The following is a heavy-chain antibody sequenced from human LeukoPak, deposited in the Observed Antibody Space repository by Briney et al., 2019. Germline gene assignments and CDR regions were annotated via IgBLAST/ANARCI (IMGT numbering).Heavy chain of an antibody. D-gene: IGHD6-19*01. CDR2: INDSGDYT. J-gene: IGHJ4*02. CDR1: GFTFSSYW. V-gene: IGHV3-23*01. CDR3: AKSLDLAVAGIDY. Sequence: GGSLRLSCAASGFTFSSYWMSWVRQAPGKGLAWVSGINDSGDYTYHADSVKGRFTTSRDNSKNTVDLQMNSLRAEDTAVYYCAKSLDLAVAGIDYWGQGTLVTVSS.